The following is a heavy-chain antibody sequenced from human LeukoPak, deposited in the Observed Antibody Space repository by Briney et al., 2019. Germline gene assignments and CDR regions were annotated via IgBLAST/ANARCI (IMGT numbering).Heavy chain of an antibody. V-gene: IGHV1-2*02. CDR3: ARANFFYCSSTTCLFDY. CDR1: GYTFTDYY. D-gene: IGHD2-2*01. J-gene: IGHJ4*02. Sequence: GASVKVSCKASGYTFTDYYMHWVRQAPGQGFEWMGWINPNDGDTNYAQKFQGRVTMTRDTSISTAHMEVSRLRSDDTVVYYCARANFFYCSSTTCLFDYWGQGTLVTVSS. CDR2: INPNDGDT.